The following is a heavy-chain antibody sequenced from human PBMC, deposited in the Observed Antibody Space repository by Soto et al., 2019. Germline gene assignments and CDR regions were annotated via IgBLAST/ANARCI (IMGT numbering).Heavy chain of an antibody. CDR1: GDCISSRSYY. Sequence: SETMSLTCTLGGDCISSRSYYWGWIRQPPGKGLEWIGSIYYSGSTYNDPSLRSRVSKSIDTSKDQLSLKPKSVTASDTALYLCARQRTSVVTQAYFDVWGPGSLVTVSS. CDR3: ARQRTSVVTQAYFDV. J-gene: IGHJ4*02. D-gene: IGHD2-21*02. CDR2: IYYSGST. V-gene: IGHV4-39*01.